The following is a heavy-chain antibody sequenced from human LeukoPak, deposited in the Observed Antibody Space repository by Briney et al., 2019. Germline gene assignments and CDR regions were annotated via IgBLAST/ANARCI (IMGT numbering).Heavy chain of an antibody. D-gene: IGHD6-13*01. V-gene: IGHV4-61*02. J-gene: IGHJ6*03. CDR3: ARGFWGRAAGKYYYYMDV. Sequence: PSETLSLTCTVSGGSISSSSYYWSWIRQPAGKGLEWIGRIYTSGSTNYNPSLKSRVTTSVDTSKNQFSLKLSSVTAADTAVYYCARGFWGRAAGKYYYYMDVWGKGTTVTISS. CDR2: IYTSGST. CDR1: GGSISSSSYY.